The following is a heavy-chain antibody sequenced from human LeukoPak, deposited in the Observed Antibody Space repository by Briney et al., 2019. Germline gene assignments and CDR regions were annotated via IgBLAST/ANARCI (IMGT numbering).Heavy chain of an antibody. Sequence: GGSLRLSCAASGFTFSSYGMHWVRQAPGKGLEWVSSIVGSSSTYYADSLKGRFTISRDNAKNSLYLQMNSLRAEDTAVYYCARIGAGSSRDYWGQGTLVTVSS. CDR2: IVGSSST. V-gene: IGHV3-21*01. CDR3: ARIGAGSSRDY. J-gene: IGHJ4*02. CDR1: GFTFSSYG. D-gene: IGHD6-13*01.